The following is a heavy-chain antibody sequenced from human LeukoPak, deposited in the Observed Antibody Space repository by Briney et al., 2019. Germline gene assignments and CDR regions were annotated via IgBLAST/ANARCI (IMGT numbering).Heavy chain of an antibody. CDR1: GFTFSSYW. J-gene: IGHJ4*02. CDR2: IKQDGSEK. CDR3: ASQSDPTYYYDSSGYYQTPLFDH. D-gene: IGHD3-22*01. Sequence: PGGSLRLSRAASGFTFSSYWMSWVRQAPGKGLEWVANIKQDGSEKYYVDSVKGRFTISRDNAKNSLYLQMNSLRAEDTAVYYCASQSDPTYYYDSSGYYQTPLFDHWGQGTLVTVSS. V-gene: IGHV3-7*01.